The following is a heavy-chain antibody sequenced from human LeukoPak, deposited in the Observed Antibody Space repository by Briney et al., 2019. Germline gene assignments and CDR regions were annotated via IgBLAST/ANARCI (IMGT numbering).Heavy chain of an antibody. V-gene: IGHV4-39*07. CDR1: GGSISSSSYY. D-gene: IGHD6-19*01. CDR2: IYYSGST. J-gene: IGHJ4*02. Sequence: SETLSLTCTVSGGSISSSSYYWGWIRQPPGKGLVWIGSIYYSGSTYYNPSLKSRVTISVDTSKNQFSLKLSSVTAADTAVYYCARDQQWLVRYFDYWGQGTLVTVSS. CDR3: ARDQQWLVRYFDY.